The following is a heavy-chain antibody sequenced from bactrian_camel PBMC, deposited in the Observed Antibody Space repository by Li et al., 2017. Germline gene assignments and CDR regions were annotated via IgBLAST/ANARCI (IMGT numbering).Heavy chain of an antibody. V-gene: IGHV3S55*01. J-gene: IGHJ4*01. CDR1: GYTYDRDC. CDR2: IDSDDTT. D-gene: IGHD6*01. CDR3: AAVCRKAGQCSLADPSGFLY. Sequence: HVQLVESGGGSVQAGGSLRLSCAASGYTYDRDCMGWFRQAPGKEREGVAAIDSDDTTNYADSVKGRFTISKDSGNKILLLEMTSLKPEDTAMYYCAAVCRKAGQCSLADPSGFLYWGQGTQVTVS.